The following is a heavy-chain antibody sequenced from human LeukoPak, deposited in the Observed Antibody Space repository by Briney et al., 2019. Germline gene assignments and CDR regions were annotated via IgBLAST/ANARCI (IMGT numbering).Heavy chain of an antibody. D-gene: IGHD1-14*01. V-gene: IGHV3-33*01. Sequence: PGGSLRLSCAAPGFTFSSYGMHWVRQAPGKGLEWVAVIWYDGSNKYYADSVKGRFTISRDNSKNTLYLQMDSLRAEDTAVYYCARYRLEPPNYYYYRDVWGKGTTVTVSS. CDR2: IWYDGSNK. J-gene: IGHJ6*03. CDR3: ARYRLEPPNYYYYRDV. CDR1: GFTFSSYG.